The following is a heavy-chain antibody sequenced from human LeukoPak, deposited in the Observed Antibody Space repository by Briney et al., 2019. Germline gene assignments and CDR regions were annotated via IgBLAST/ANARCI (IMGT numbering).Heavy chain of an antibody. CDR1: GFTFSDYD. J-gene: IGHJ4*02. Sequence: PGGSLRLSCAASGFTFSDYDMHWVRQAPGKGLEWVTVICLDGSKKFYADSVKGRFTISRDNSKNTLSLQMNGLRAEDTAVYYCAKGGYRYANSWWADYWGQGTLVTVSS. D-gene: IGHD6-13*01. CDR3: AKGGYRYANSWWADY. V-gene: IGHV3-30*02. CDR2: ICLDGSKK.